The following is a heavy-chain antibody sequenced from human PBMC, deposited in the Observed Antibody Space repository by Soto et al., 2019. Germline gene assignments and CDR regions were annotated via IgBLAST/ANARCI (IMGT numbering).Heavy chain of an antibody. CDR3: ARQCYDFCRGYQTCYYYYGMDV. CDR2: IDPSDSYT. V-gene: IGHV5-10-1*01. CDR1: GYSFTSYW. D-gene: IGHD3-3*01. J-gene: IGHJ6*02. Sequence: GESLKISCKGSGYSFTSYWISWVRQMPGKGLEWMGRIDPSDSYTNYSPSFQGHVTISADKSISTAYLQWSSLKASDTAMYYCARQCYDFCRGYQTCYYYYGMDVWGQGTTVTVSS.